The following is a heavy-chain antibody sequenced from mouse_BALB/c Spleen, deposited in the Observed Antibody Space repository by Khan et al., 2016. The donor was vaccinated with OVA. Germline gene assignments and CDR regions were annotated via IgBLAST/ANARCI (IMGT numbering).Heavy chain of an antibody. D-gene: IGHD2-1*01. CDR3: TRLGTNYSFDY. CDR1: GYSFTDYN. Sequence: VQLQQSGPELDKPGASVKISCKASGYSFTDYNMNWVKQSNGKSLEWIGNIDPYYGDAHYNQKFKGKATLTVDRSSSTAYMPLKSLTSEDSAVYYWTRLGTNYSFDYWGQGTTLTVSA. CDR2: IDPYYGDA. V-gene: IGHV1-39*01. J-gene: IGHJ2*01.